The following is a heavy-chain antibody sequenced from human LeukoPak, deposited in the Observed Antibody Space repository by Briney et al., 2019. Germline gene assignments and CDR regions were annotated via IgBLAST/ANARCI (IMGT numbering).Heavy chain of an antibody. J-gene: IGHJ4*02. CDR1: GDSISNYY. CDR3: AREVAVSDTSPHYFDH. D-gene: IGHD6-19*01. V-gene: IGHV4-59*01. CDR2: IYYSGST. Sequence: SETLSLTCTVSGDSISNYYWSWIRHSPGKGLEWIGYIYYSGSTNYNPSLKSRVTISVDTSKNQFSLKLSSVTAADTAVYYCAREVAVSDTSPHYFDHWGQGTLVTVSS.